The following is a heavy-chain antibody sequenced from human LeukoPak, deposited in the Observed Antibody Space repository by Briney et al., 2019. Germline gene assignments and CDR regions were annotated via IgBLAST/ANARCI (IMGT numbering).Heavy chain of an antibody. Sequence: GGSLRLSCAASGFTFSDYYMSWIRQAPGKGLEWLSCISSSGRTIYYADSVKGRFTISRDNAKNSLYLQMSSLRVEDTAVYYCARWRGGMGLLNPPYFDYWGLGTLVTVPS. CDR3: ARWRGGMGLLNPPYFDY. J-gene: IGHJ4*02. D-gene: IGHD3-3*01. V-gene: IGHV3-11*04. CDR2: ISSSGRTI. CDR1: GFTFSDYY.